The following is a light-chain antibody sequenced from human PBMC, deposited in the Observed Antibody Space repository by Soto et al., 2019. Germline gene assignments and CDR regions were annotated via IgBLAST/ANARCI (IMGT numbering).Light chain of an antibody. J-gene: IGKJ1*01. CDR2: GAS. Sequence: EIVLTQSPGTLSLSPGDRATLSCRASQSIAANYLAWFQQKPGQAPRLLIYGASNRATGIPDRFSVSGSGTDFTLTISRLEPEDFAVYYCQQYGSSPWTFGRGTKVEMK. CDR1: QSIAANY. V-gene: IGKV3-20*01. CDR3: QQYGSSPWT.